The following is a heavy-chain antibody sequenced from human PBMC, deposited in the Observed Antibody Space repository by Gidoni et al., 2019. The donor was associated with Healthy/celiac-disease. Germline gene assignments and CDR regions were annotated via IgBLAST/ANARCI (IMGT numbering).Heavy chain of an antibody. D-gene: IGHD3-22*01. CDR2: INHSGST. CDR3: ARGLYYYDSSGYLPYYYYYYMDV. V-gene: IGHV4-34*01. CDR1: GGSFSGYY. J-gene: IGHJ6*03. Sequence: QVQLQQWGAGLLKPSETLSLACAVYGGSFSGYYWSWIRQPPGKGLEWIGEINHSGSTNYNPSLKSRVTISVDTSKNQFSLKLSSVTAADTAVYYCARGLYYYDSSGYLPYYYYYYMDVWGKGTTVTVSS.